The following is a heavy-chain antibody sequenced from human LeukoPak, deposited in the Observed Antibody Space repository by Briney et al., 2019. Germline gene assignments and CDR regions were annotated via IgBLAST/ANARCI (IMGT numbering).Heavy chain of an antibody. Sequence: ASVKVSCKASGYTFNTYGLHWVRQAPGQRFEWMGWINAGNGHTKYSQNFQGRVTSTRDSSANIVYMELSSLTSEDTAVYYCARGIWSATRVDYYLDNWGQGTLVTVSS. CDR2: INAGNGHT. D-gene: IGHD5-24*01. CDR3: ARGIWSATRVDYYLDN. J-gene: IGHJ4*02. CDR1: GYTFNTYG. V-gene: IGHV1-3*01.